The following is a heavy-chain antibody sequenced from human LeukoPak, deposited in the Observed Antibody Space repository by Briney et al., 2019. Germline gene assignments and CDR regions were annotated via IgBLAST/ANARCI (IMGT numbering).Heavy chain of an antibody. D-gene: IGHD6-13*01. CDR3: ARDSVRIAAAGIRLYYYYYMDV. CDR1: GGSISSYY. CDR2: IYYSGST. Sequence: SETLSLTCTVSGGSISSYYWSWIRQPPGKGLEWIGYIYYSGSTNYNPSLKSRVTISVDTSKNQFSLKLSSVTAADTAVYYCARDSVRIAAAGIRLYYYYYMDVWGKGTTVTVSS. V-gene: IGHV4-59*01. J-gene: IGHJ6*03.